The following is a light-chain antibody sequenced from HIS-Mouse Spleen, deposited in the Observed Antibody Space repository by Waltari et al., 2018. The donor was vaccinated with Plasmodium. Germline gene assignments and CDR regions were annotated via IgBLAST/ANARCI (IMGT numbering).Light chain of an antibody. CDR2: DAS. CDR3: QQRINWPLT. V-gene: IGKV3-11*01. Sequence: IVLTQSPANLSLTPGESATLSCRASQSVSTYLAWYQQKPGQAPRLLIYDASNRATGIPARFSGSGSGTDFTLTISSLEPEDFAVYYCQQRINWPLTFGGGTKVEIK. J-gene: IGKJ4*01. CDR1: QSVSTY.